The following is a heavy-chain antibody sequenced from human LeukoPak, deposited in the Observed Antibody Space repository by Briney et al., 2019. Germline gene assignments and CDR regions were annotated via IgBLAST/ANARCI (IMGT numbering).Heavy chain of an antibody. J-gene: IGHJ5*02. Sequence: GGSLRLSCAASGFTFDDYGMSWVRQAPGKGLEWVSGINWNGGSTGYADSVKGRFTISRDNAKSSLYLQMNSLRAEDTALYYCARDSVPMVRGVPTHWFDPWGQGTLVTVSS. CDR1: GFTFDDYG. D-gene: IGHD3-10*01. V-gene: IGHV3-20*04. CDR2: INWNGGST. CDR3: ARDSVPMVRGVPTHWFDP.